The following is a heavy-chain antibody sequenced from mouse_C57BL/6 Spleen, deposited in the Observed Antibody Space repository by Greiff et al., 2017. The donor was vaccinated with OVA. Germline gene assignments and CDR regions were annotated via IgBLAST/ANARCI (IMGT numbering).Heavy chain of an antibody. CDR2: LWRGGST. V-gene: IGHV2-5*01. CDR3: AKKADKGYAMDY. Sequence: VQLQESGPGLVQPSQSLSITCTVSGFSLTSYGVHWVRQSPGKGLEWLGVLWRGGSTDYNAAFMSRLSITKDNSKSQVFFKMNSLQADDTAIYYCAKKADKGYAMDYWGQGTSVTVSS. D-gene: IGHD3-3*01. J-gene: IGHJ4*01. CDR1: GFSLTSYG.